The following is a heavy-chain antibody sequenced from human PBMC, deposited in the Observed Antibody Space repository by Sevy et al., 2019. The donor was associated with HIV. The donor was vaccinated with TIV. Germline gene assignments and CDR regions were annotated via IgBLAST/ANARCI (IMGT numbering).Heavy chain of an antibody. V-gene: IGHV3-21*01. D-gene: IGHD3-3*01. CDR3: ARSIGEGPLRFLECSFPGDY. CDR1: GFTFSAYN. Sequence: GGSQRLSCAASGFTFSAYNMIWVRRAPGKGLEWVSSISSSSDYKYYADSMKGRFTISRDNAKNSLSLQMDSLRAEDTDVYYCARSIGEGPLRFLECSFPGDYWGQGTLVTVSS. CDR2: ISSSSDYK. J-gene: IGHJ4*02.